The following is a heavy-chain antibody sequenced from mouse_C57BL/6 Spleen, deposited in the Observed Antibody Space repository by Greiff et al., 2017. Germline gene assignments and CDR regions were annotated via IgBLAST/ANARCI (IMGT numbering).Heavy chain of an antibody. J-gene: IGHJ2*01. V-gene: IGHV5-4*01. Sequence: EVKLMESGGGLVKPGGSLKLSCAASGFTFSSYAMSWVRQTPEKRLEWVATISDGGSYTYSPDNVKGRFTISRDNAKNNLYLQMSHLKSEDTAMYYCARDAGGYDGYFDYWGQGTTLTVSS. CDR3: ARDAGGYDGYFDY. CDR1: GFTFSSYA. D-gene: IGHD2-3*01. CDR2: ISDGGSYT.